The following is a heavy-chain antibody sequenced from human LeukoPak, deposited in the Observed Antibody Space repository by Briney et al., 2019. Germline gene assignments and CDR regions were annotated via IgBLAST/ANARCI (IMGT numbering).Heavy chain of an antibody. CDR1: GFTFSSYA. J-gene: IGHJ4*02. D-gene: IGHD6-19*01. CDR3: ARLQWLQTGRNFLDY. V-gene: IGHV3-21*06. CDR2: ISSSGSYI. Sequence: GRSLRLSCAASGFTFSSYAMHWVRQAPGKGLEWVSSISSSGSYIYYADSVKGRFTISRDNAKNSLDLQMNSLRVEDTAVYYCARLQWLQTGRNFLDYWGQGTLVTVSS.